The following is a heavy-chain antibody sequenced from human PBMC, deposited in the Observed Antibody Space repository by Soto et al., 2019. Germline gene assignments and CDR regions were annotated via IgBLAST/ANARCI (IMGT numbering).Heavy chain of an antibody. CDR3: ARAPSGSGGYFSVSFDS. V-gene: IGHV1-3*01. J-gene: IGHJ4*02. Sequence: ASVKVSCKASGYIFTNYAMHWVRQAPGQRLEWMGWINAANGNTKYSQKFQGRVTITTDTSASTAYMELSSLRSEDTAVYYCARAPSGSGGYFSVSFDSWGQGTLVTVSS. CDR1: GYIFTNYA. CDR2: INAANGNT. D-gene: IGHD3-10*01.